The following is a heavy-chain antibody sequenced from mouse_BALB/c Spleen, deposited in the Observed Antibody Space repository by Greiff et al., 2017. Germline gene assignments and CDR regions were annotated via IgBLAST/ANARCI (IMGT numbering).Heavy chain of an antibody. D-gene: IGHD1-1*01. J-gene: IGHJ2*01. CDR2: IYPGDGDT. CDR1: GYAFSSYW. CDR3: ARGLRVGYFDY. Sequence: QVQLKQSGAELVRPGSSVKISCKASGYAFSSYWMNWVKQRPGQGLEWIGQIYPGDGDTNYNGKFKGKATLTADKSSSTAYMQLSSLTSEDSAVYFCARGLRVGYFDYWGQGTTLTVSS. V-gene: IGHV1-80*01.